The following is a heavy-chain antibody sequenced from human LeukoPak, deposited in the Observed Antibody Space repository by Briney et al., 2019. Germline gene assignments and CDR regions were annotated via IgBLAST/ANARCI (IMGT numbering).Heavy chain of an antibody. V-gene: IGHV4-59*08. CDR1: GGSISRYF. D-gene: IGHD2-15*01. CDR3: ARSIYCSGGSCYLWYFDL. Sequence: SETLSLTCTVSGGSISRYFWSWFRQPPGKGLEWIGYIYYIGSTNYNPSLKSRVTISVDTSKNHFSLKLSSVTAADTAVYYCARSIYCSGGSCYLWYFDLWGPGTQVTVSS. CDR2: IYYIGST. J-gene: IGHJ2*01.